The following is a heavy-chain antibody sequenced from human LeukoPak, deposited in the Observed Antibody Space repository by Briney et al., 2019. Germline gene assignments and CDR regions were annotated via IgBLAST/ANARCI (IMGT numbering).Heavy chain of an antibody. CDR2: ISGSGEST. J-gene: IGHJ4*02. D-gene: IGHD5-18*01. V-gene: IGHV3-23*01. CDR1: GFTFSSHA. CDR3: AKRGYSYGPDYLDS. Sequence: GGSLRLSCAASGFTFSSHAMSWVRQAPGKGLEWVSPISGSGESTSYTDSVKGRFVISSDKAKNTVYLQMSNLRAEDMAVYYCAKRGYSYGPDYLDSWGQGTLVTVSS.